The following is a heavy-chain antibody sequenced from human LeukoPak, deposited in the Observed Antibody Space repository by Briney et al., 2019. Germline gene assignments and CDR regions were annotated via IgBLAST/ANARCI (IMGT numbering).Heavy chain of an antibody. CDR1: GFALSSHW. Sequence: GGSLRLSCAASGFALSSHWMTWVRQVPGRGPEWVANVNRDGSETYCLDSVKGRFTISKDNAKNSLYLQMDSLRAEDTALYHCARNNGMDVWGQGTTVIVSS. V-gene: IGHV3-7*03. CDR3: ARNNGMDV. CDR2: VNRDGSET. J-gene: IGHJ6*02.